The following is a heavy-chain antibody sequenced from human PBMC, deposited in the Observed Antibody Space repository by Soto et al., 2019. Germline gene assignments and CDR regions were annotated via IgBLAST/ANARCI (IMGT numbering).Heavy chain of an antibody. CDR2: FNPEDGET. CDR3: ATDSYYDSSGYYPRAPNDAFDI. J-gene: IGHJ3*02. CDR1: GYTLTELS. V-gene: IGHV1-24*01. D-gene: IGHD3-22*01. Sequence: ASVKVSCKVSGYTLTELSMHWVRQAPGKGLEWKGGFNPEDGETIYAQKFQGRVTMTEDTSTDTAYMELSSLRSEDTAVYYCATDSYYDSSGYYPRAPNDAFDIWGQGTMVTVS.